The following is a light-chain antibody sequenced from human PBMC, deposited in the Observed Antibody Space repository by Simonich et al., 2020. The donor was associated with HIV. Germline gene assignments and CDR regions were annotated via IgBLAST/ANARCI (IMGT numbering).Light chain of an antibody. CDR3: QQYYSTPRT. V-gene: IGKV4-1*01. CDR2: WAS. CDR1: KSVLYSSNNKNY. Sequence: DIVMTQAPDSLAVSLGERATINCKSSKSVLYSSNNKNYLAWYHQKPGQPPKLLIYWASTRESGVPDRFSGSGSGTDFTLTISSLQAEDVAVYYCQQYYSTPRTFGQGTKLEIK. J-gene: IGKJ2*01.